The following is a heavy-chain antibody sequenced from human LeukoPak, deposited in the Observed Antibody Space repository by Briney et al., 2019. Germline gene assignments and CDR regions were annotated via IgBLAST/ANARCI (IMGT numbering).Heavy chain of an antibody. CDR2: IIPIFGTA. J-gene: IGHJ5*02. CDR3: ARDKGGWPNNWFDP. V-gene: IGHV1-69*13. D-gene: IGHD6-19*01. Sequence: SVKVSCKASGGTFSSYAISWVRQAPGQGLEWMGGIIPIFGTANYAQKFQGRVTITADESTSTAYMELSSLRSEDTAVYYCARDKGGWPNNWFDPWGQGTLVTVSS. CDR1: GGTFSSYA.